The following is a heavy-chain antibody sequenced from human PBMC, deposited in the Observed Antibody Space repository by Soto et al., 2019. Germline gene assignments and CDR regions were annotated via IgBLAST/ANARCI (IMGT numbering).Heavy chain of an antibody. CDR1: GYTFTGYY. CDR3: ARESSVWFGEMRNRCYYGMDV. V-gene: IGHV1-2*02. J-gene: IGHJ6*02. Sequence: ASVKVSCKASGYTFTGYYMHWVRQAPGQGLEWMGWINPNSGGTNYAQKFQGRVTMTRDTSISTAYMELSRLRSDGTAVYYCARESSVWFGEMRNRCYYGMDVWGQGTTVTVSS. D-gene: IGHD3-10*01. CDR2: INPNSGGT.